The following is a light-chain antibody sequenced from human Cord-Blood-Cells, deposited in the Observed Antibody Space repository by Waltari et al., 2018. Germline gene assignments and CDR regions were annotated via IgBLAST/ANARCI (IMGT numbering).Light chain of an antibody. J-gene: IGKJ1*01. CDR1: QSISSY. V-gene: IGKV1-39*01. Sequence: IHMTQPPSSLSAPVGARDTITCRASQSISSYLNWYQQNPGKAPKLLIYAASSLQSGVPSRFSGSGSGTDFTLTISSLQPEDFATYYCQQSYSTPRTFGQGTKVEIK. CDR2: AAS. CDR3: QQSYSTPRT.